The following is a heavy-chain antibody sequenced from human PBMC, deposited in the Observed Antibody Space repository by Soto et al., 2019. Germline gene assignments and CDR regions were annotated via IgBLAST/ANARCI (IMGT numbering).Heavy chain of an antibody. V-gene: IGHV4-59*08. J-gene: IGHJ4*02. D-gene: IGHD3-9*01. Sequence: LSLTCTVSGGSISGYFWSWIRQPPGKGLEWIGYIYYSGSTNYSPSLKGRVATSVDTSRREFSLRLRSVTAADTAVYFCARHALDYDILTGYPPFDSWGQGSLVTVSS. CDR2: IYYSGST. CDR3: ARHALDYDILTGYPPFDS. CDR1: GGSISGYF.